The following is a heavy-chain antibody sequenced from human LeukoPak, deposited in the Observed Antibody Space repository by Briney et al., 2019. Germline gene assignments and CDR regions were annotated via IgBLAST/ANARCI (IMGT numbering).Heavy chain of an antibody. V-gene: IGHV3-33*08. Sequence: PGRSLRLSCAASGFTFSSYGMHWVRQAPGKGPEWVAVIWYDGSNKYYADSVKGRFTISRDNSKNTLYLQMNSLRAEDTAVYYCARDVGNSHYDFWSGYQVPGWFDPWGQGTLVTVSS. D-gene: IGHD3-3*01. J-gene: IGHJ5*02. CDR2: IWYDGSNK. CDR3: ARDVGNSHYDFWSGYQVPGWFDP. CDR1: GFTFSSYG.